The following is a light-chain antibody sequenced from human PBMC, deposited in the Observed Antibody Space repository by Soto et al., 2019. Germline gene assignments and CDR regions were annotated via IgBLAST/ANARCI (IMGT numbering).Light chain of an antibody. J-gene: IGKJ4*01. CDR1: QSVSSY. CDR3: QQRSNWLT. V-gene: IGKV3-11*01. Sequence: EIVLTHSPTTLSFSPWERATLSFRSSQSVSSYLAWYQQKPGQAPRLLIYDASNRATGIPARFSGSGSGTDFTLTISSLEPEYFAVYYCQQRSNWLTFGGGTKVDNK. CDR2: DAS.